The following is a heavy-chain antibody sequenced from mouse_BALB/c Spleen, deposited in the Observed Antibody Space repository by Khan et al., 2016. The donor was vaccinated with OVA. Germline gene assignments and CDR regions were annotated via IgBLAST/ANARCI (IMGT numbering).Heavy chain of an antibody. V-gene: IGHV5-17*02. J-gene: IGHJ2*01. Sequence: EVQLQESGGGLVQPGGSRKLSCAASGFTFSRFGMHWVRQAPEKGLEWVAYISSGSSTIYYADTVKSRFTISRDNPKNTLFLQMTSLRSEDTAMYYCARDSNFDYWGQGTTLTVSS. CDR2: ISSGSSTI. CDR3: ARDSNFDY. CDR1: GFTFSRFG.